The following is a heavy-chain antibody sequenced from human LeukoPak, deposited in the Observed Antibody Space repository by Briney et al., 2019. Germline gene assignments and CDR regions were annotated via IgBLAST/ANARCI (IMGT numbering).Heavy chain of an antibody. Sequence: SQTLSLTCTVSGGSISSGSYYWSWIRQPPGKGLEWIGYIYYSGSTNYNPSLKSRVTISVDTSKNQFSLKLSSVTAADTAVYYCARGWELVVPAAMGLGWFDPWGQGTLVTVSS. CDR1: GGSISSGSYY. D-gene: IGHD2-2*01. J-gene: IGHJ5*02. V-gene: IGHV4-61*01. CDR2: IYYSGST. CDR3: ARGWELVVPAAMGLGWFDP.